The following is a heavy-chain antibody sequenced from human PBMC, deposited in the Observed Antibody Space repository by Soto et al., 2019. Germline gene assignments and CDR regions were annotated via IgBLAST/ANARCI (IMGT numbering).Heavy chain of an antibody. CDR1: GYTFTSYA. CDR2: INTNTGNP. V-gene: IGHV7-4-1*01. J-gene: IGHJ6*03. CDR3: ARDVGRTKYYDFWSGYYLSYMDV. Sequence: ASVKVSCKASGYTFTSYAMNWVRQAPGQGLEWMGWINTNTGNPTYAQGFTGRFVFSLDTSVSTAYLQICSLKAEDTAVYYCARDVGRTKYYDFWSGYYLSYMDVWGKGTTVTVSS. D-gene: IGHD3-3*01.